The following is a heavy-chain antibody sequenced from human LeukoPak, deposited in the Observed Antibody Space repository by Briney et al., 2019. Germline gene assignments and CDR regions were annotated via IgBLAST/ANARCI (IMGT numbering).Heavy chain of an antibody. CDR2: ISSSGSTI. J-gene: IGHJ6*02. CDR3: ARDQETTAYHYYGMDV. D-gene: IGHD1-1*01. Sequence: GGSLRLSCAASGFTFSSYEMNWVRQAPGKGLEWVSYISSSGSTIYYADSVKGRFTISRDNAKNSLYQQMNSLRAEDTAVYYCARDQETTAYHYYGMDVWGQGTTVTVSS. CDR1: GFTFSSYE. V-gene: IGHV3-48*03.